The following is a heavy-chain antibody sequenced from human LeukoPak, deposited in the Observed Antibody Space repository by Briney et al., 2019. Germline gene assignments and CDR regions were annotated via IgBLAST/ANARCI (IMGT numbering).Heavy chain of an antibody. CDR3: AGGMRHFDY. D-gene: IGHD2-8*01. J-gene: IGHJ4*02. Sequence: GGSLRLSCAASGFTFSSNGMHWVRQAPGKGLEWVALIWYGGSNKYYADPVKGRFTISRDNSKNTLFLQMNSLRAEDTAVYYCAGGMRHFDYWGQGTLVTVSS. CDR1: GFTFSSNG. V-gene: IGHV3-33*01. CDR2: IWYGGSNK.